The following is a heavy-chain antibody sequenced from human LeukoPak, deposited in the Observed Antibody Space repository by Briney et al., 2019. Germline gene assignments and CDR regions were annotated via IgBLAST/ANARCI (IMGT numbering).Heavy chain of an antibody. CDR3: AMGSHYDCSEDFDY. CDR2: IWYDGSNK. Sequence: GGSLRLSCAASGFTFSSYGMHWVRQAPGKGLEWVAVIWYDGSNKYYADSVKGRFTISRDNSKNTLYLQMNSLRAEDTAVYYCAMGSHYDCSEDFDYWGQGTLVTVSS. J-gene: IGHJ4*02. V-gene: IGHV3-33*01. CDR1: GFTFSSYG. D-gene: IGHD3-22*01.